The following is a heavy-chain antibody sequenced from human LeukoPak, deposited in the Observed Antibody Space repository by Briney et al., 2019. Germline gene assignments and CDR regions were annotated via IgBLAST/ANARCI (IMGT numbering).Heavy chain of an antibody. V-gene: IGHV1-8*03. CDR3: ARGRTTVYYYYYMDV. D-gene: IGHD4-11*01. J-gene: IGHJ6*03. CDR2: MNPNSGNT. Sequence: GASVKVSCKASGYTFTSYDINWVRQATGQGLEWMGWMNPNSGNTGYAQKFQGRVTITRNTSISTAYMELSSLRSEDTAVYYCARGRTTVYYYYYMDVWGKGTTVTVSS. CDR1: GYTFTSYD.